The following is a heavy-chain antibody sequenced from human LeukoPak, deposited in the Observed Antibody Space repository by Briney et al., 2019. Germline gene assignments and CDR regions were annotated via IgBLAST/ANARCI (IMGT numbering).Heavy chain of an antibody. D-gene: IGHD6-13*01. CDR3: AKDFYQLPPSSSWYRGYFDY. J-gene: IGHJ4*02. V-gene: IGHV3-43*01. CDR1: GFTFTDYT. CDR2: ISWDGGST. Sequence: GRSLSLSCPASGFTFTDYTTHWVRQAPGKGLEWVSLISWDGGSTYYADSVKGRFTISRDNSKNSLYLQMNSLRTEDTALYYCAKDFYQLPPSSSWYRGYFDYWGQGTLVTVSS.